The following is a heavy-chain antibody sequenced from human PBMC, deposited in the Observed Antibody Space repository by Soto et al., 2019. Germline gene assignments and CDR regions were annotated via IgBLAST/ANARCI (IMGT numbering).Heavy chain of an antibody. CDR2: ISGSGGST. J-gene: IGHJ5*02. CDR3: AKGNEEVISWGWLDP. Sequence: HPGGSLRLSCAASGFTFSSYAMTWVRQAPGKGLEWVSVISGSGGSTYYADSVQGRFTISRDTSKNTLYLQMNSLRAEDTAVYYCAKGNEEVISWGWLDPWGQGTLVTVSS. D-gene: IGHD3-22*01. V-gene: IGHV3-23*01. CDR1: GFTFSSYA.